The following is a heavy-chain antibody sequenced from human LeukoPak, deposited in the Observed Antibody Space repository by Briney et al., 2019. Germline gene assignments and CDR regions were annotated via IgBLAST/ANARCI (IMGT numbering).Heavy chain of an antibody. D-gene: IGHD2-15*01. Sequence: GASVKVSCKASGYTFTGFYLHWVRQAPGQGLEWMGWINPITGGTKYAQRFQGRVTMTRDTSISTVYMELNRLKSDDTAVYYCARPYCNSRSCHDYFHYWGQGTLVTVSS. CDR1: GYTFTGFY. J-gene: IGHJ4*02. CDR2: INPITGGT. V-gene: IGHV1-2*02. CDR3: ARPYCNSRSCHDYFHY.